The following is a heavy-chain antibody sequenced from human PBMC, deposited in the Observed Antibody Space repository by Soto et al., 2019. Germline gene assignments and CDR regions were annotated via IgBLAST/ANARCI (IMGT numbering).Heavy chain of an antibody. V-gene: IGHV4-34*01. CDR3: ASSGIVGREVNAWFDP. D-gene: IGHD3-22*01. CDR2: INHSGST. Sequence: PSETLSPTCAVYGGSFSGYYWSWIRQPPGKGLEWIGEINHSGSTNYNPSLKSRLTISIDTSKSQISLKLTSMTTADTAVYYCASSGIVGREVNAWFDPWGQGTLVTVSS. J-gene: IGHJ5*02. CDR1: GGSFSGYY.